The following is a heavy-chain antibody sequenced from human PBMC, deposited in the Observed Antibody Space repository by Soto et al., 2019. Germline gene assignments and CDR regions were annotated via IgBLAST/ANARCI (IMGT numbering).Heavy chain of an antibody. CDR1: GDVFRSYG. CDR3: ARVRCFNGLCHTADYGMDV. CDR2: IIPISGTT. J-gene: IGHJ6*02. D-gene: IGHD2-8*01. Sequence: SVKVSCKASGDVFRSYGINWVRQAPGQGLEWMGGIIPISGTTNYAQKFQGRVAITADESTDTVYMELSRLRSEDTAVYFCARVRCFNGLCHTADYGMDVWGQGTTVTVSS. V-gene: IGHV1-69*13.